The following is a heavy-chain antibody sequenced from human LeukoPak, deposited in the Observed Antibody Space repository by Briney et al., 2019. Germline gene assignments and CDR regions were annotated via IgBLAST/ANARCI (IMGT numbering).Heavy chain of an antibody. J-gene: IGHJ4*02. D-gene: IGHD3-16*01. Sequence: GGSLRLSCAASGFTFSKYWMLWVRQAPGKGLESVSRINTDGTVTTYADSAKGRFTISRDNAKNSLYLQMNSLRAEDTAVYYCARGRRYDYVWGSYPFDYWGQGTLVTVSS. CDR3: ARGRRYDYVWGSYPFDY. CDR2: INTDGTVT. CDR1: GFTFSKYW. V-gene: IGHV3-74*01.